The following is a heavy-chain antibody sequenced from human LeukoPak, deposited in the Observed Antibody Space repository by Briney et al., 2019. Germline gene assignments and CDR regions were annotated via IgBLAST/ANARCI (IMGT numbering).Heavy chain of an antibody. CDR2: INHSGST. V-gene: IGHV4-34*01. CDR1: GGSFSDYY. Sequence: SETLSLTCAVYGGSFSDYYWSWIRQPPGEGLEWIGEINHSGSTNYNPSLKSRVTITVDTSMNQFSLKLSSVTAADTAVYYCARGGHYWGQGTLVTVSS. J-gene: IGHJ4*02. CDR3: ARGGHY.